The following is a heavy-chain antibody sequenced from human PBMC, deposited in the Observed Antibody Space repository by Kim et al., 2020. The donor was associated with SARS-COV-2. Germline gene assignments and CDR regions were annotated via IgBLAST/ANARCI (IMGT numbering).Heavy chain of an antibody. CDR3: ARVGPENYYYGSGSYIDY. CDR1: GGSISSGGYY. Sequence: SETLSLTCTVSGGSISSGGYYWSWIRQHPGKGLEWIGYIYYSGSTYYNPSLKSRVTISVDTSKNQFSLKLSSVTAADTAVYYCARVGPENYYYGSGSYIDYWGQGTLVTVSS. D-gene: IGHD3-10*01. CDR2: IYYSGST. J-gene: IGHJ4*02. V-gene: IGHV4-31*03.